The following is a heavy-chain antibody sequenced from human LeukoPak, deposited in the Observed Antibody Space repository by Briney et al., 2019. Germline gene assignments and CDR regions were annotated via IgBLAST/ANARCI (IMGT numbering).Heavy chain of an antibody. CDR3: AGGRWHPSVRVDY. CDR1: GGSIRSHY. J-gene: IGHJ4*02. CDR2: IYYSGST. D-gene: IGHD6-13*01. V-gene: IGHV4-59*11. Sequence: SETLSLTCTVSGGSIRSHYWSWIRQPPGKGLEWIGYIYYSGSTNDNPSLKSRVIISVDTSKNQFSLKLSSVTAADTAVFYCAGGRWHPSVRVDYWGQGTLVTISS.